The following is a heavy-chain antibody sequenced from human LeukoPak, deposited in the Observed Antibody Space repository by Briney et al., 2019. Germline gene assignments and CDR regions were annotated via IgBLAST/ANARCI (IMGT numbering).Heavy chain of an antibody. CDR1: GFTFSSYS. J-gene: IGHJ6*03. CDR2: ISSSSSYI. V-gene: IGHV3-21*01. CDR3: ARDGPFVMDV. Sequence: PGGSLRLSCAASGFTFSSYSMNWVRQAPGKGLEWVSSISSSSSYIYYADSVKGRFTISRGNAKNSLYLQMNSLRAEDTAVYYCARDGPFVMDVWGKGTTVTVSS.